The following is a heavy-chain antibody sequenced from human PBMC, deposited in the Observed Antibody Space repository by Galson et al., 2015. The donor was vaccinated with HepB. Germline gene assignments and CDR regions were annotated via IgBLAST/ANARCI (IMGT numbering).Heavy chain of an antibody. D-gene: IGHD3-22*01. Sequence: SLRLSCAASGFTFSSYGMHWVRQAPGKGLEWVAVISYDGSNRYYADSVKGRFTISRDNSKNTLYLQMNSLRAEDTAVYYCAKDPDYYDSSVLDYWGQGTLVTVSS. CDR2: ISYDGSNR. J-gene: IGHJ4*02. CDR3: AKDPDYYDSSVLDY. V-gene: IGHV3-30*18. CDR1: GFTFSSYG.